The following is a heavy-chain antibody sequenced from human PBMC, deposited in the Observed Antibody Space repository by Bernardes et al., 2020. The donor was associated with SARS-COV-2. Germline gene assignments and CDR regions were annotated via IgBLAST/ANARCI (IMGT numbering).Heavy chain of an antibody. CDR2: IKQDGSEK. D-gene: IGHD6-13*01. Sequence: GGSLRLSCAASGFTFSSYWMSWVRQAPGKGLEWVANIKQDGSEKYYVDSVKGRFTISRDNAKNSLYLQMNSLRAEDTAVYYCARSRYSSSQDGMDVWGQGTTVTVSS. J-gene: IGHJ6*02. V-gene: IGHV3-7*01. CDR1: GFTFSSYW. CDR3: ARSRYSSSQDGMDV.